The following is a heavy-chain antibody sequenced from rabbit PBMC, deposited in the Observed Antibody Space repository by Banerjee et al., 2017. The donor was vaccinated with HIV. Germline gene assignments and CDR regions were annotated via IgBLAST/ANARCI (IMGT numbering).Heavy chain of an antibody. V-gene: IGHV1S45*01. CDR3: ARDLAGVIGWNFNL. CDR2: IDAGSSGST. CDR1: GFSFSSGYD. Sequence: QEQLEESGGDLVKPEGSLTLTCTASGFSFSSGYDMCWVRQAPGKGLEWIACIDAGSSGSTWYANWAKGRFTISKTSSTTVTLQMTSLTAADTATYFCARDLAGVIGWNFNLWGQGTLVTVS. J-gene: IGHJ4*01. D-gene: IGHD4-1*01.